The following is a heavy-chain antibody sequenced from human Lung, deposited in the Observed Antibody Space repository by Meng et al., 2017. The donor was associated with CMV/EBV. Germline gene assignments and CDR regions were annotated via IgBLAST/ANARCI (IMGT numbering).Heavy chain of an antibody. V-gene: IGHV3-13*01. Sequence: ESXKISXAASGFTFSSYDMHWVRQATGKSLEWVSGIGTAGDTYYPGSVKGRFTISRENAKNSLYLQMNSLRAGDTAVYYCARAYGLVTGYSSGWSANWYFDLWGRGTXVTVSS. CDR1: GFTFSSYD. D-gene: IGHD6-19*01. CDR2: IGTAGDT. CDR3: ARAYGLVTGYSSGWSANWYFDL. J-gene: IGHJ2*01.